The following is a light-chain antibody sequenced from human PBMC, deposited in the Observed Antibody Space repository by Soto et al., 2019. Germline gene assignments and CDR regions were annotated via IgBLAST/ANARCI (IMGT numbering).Light chain of an antibody. CDR2: EAS. Sequence: QSALTQPASVSGSPGQSVTISCTGTSSDVGGYNFVSWYQQHPGKAPKLMIYEASKRPSGVPDRFSGSMSGNTASLTISGLQAEDEADYHCCSYAGSRTLVFGGGTKLTVL. V-gene: IGLV2-11*01. CDR3: CSYAGSRTLV. CDR1: SSDVGGYNF. J-gene: IGLJ3*02.